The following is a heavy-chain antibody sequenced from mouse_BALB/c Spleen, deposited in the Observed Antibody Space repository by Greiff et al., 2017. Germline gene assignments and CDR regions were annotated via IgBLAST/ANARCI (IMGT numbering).Heavy chain of an antibody. Sequence: VKLMESGAELVRPGTSVKVSCKASGYAFTNYLIEWVKQRPGQGLEWIGVINPGSGGTNYNEKFKGKATLTADKSSSTAYMQLSSLTSDDSAVYFCARDYDYDGYAMDYWGQGTSVTVSS. CDR1: GYAFTNYL. CDR2: INPGSGGT. D-gene: IGHD2-4*01. V-gene: IGHV1-54*01. CDR3: ARDYDYDGYAMDY. J-gene: IGHJ4*01.